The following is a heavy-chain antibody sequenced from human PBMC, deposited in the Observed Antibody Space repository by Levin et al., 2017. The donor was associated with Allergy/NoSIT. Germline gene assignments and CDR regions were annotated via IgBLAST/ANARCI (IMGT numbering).Heavy chain of an antibody. Sequence: GGSLRLSCAASGFTFSSYGMHWVRQAPGKGLEWVAVIWYDGSNKYYADSVKGRFTISRDNSKNTLYLQMNSLRAEDTAVYYCARDSNPYFDWLPPRNDAFDSWGQGTMVTVSS. J-gene: IGHJ3*02. CDR2: IWYDGSNK. CDR1: GFTFSSYG. D-gene: IGHD3-9*01. V-gene: IGHV3-33*01. CDR3: ARDSNPYFDWLPPRNDAFDS.